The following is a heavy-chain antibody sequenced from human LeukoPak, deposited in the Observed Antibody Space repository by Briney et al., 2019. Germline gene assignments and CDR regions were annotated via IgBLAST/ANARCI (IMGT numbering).Heavy chain of an antibody. D-gene: IGHD3-22*01. CDR3: ARHYHDSSGYYSVNFFDY. V-gene: IGHV3-20*04. Sequence: GGSLRLSCAASGFTFDDHGMSWVRQAPGKGLEWVSGINWNGGSTGYADSVKGRFTISRDNAKNSLYLQMNSLTAEDTALYYCARHYHDSSGYYSVNFFDYWGQGTLVTVSS. CDR1: GFTFDDHG. CDR2: INWNGGST. J-gene: IGHJ4*02.